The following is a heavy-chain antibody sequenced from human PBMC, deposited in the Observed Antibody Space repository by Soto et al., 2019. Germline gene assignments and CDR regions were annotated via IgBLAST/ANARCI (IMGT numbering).Heavy chain of an antibody. Sequence: EVQLVESGGGLVKPGGSLRLSCAASGFTFSNAWMSWVRQAPGKGLEWVGRMKSKTDGGTTDYAAPVKSRFTISRDDSKNTLYLQMNSLKTEDTAVYYCTTYSGSYSPSDYWGQGTMVTVSS. CDR2: MKSKTDGGTT. D-gene: IGHD1-26*01. CDR3: TTYSGSYSPSDY. J-gene: IGHJ4*02. CDR1: GFTFSNAW. V-gene: IGHV3-15*01.